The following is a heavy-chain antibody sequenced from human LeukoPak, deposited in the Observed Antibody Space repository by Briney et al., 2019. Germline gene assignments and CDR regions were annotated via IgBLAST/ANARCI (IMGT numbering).Heavy chain of an antibody. J-gene: IGHJ4*02. CDR2: ISSDSGAI. Sequence: GGSLRLSCEVSGFTFSTYMMNWVRQAPGKGLEWLSYISSDSGAIYYADSVKGRFTISGDNAQKSLYLQMNSLTVEDTAVYYCVRELAYWGQGALVTGSS. V-gene: IGHV3-48*01. CDR3: VRELAY. CDR1: GFTFSTYM.